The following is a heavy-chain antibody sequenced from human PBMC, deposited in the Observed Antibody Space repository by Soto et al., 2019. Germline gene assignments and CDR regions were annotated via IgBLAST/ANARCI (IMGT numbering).Heavy chain of an antibody. CDR3: ARTGDSSGYYQNWFDP. V-gene: IGHV4-34*01. CDR1: GGSFSGYY. J-gene: IGHJ5*02. D-gene: IGHD3-22*01. CDR2: INHSGST. Sequence: PSETLSLTCAGYGGSFSGYYWSWIRQPPGKGLEWIGEINHSGSTNYNPSLKSRVTISVDTSKNQFSLKLSSVTAADTAVYYCARTGDSSGYYQNWFDPWGQGTLVTVSS.